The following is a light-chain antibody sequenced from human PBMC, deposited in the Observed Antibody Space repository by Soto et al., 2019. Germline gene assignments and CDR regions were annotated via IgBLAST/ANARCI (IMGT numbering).Light chain of an antibody. CDR2: DAS. CDR1: QSVSSY. Sequence: EIVLTQSPATLSLSPGERATLSCRASQSVSSYLAWYQQKAGQAPRLLIYDASNRATGIPARFSGSGSGTDFTLTISRLKPEDFAVYYCQQRSSWPRTFGFGTKVE. J-gene: IGKJ1*01. CDR3: QQRSSWPRT. V-gene: IGKV3-11*01.